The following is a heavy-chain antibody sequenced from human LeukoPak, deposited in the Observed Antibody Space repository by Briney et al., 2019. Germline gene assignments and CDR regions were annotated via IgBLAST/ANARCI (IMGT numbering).Heavy chain of an antibody. CDR1: GGSFSIYG. J-gene: IGHJ6*03. D-gene: IGHD2/OR15-2a*01. Sequence: GASVKVSCKAAGGSFSIYGITWVRQAPGQGLEWMGGIIPVYGTTNYAQRFQGRVTITTDDSTSTVYMELSSLRSEDTAIYYCAANLVVEYWITYMDVWGKGTTVTVSS. CDR2: IIPVYGTT. CDR3: AANLVVEYWITYMDV. V-gene: IGHV1-69*05.